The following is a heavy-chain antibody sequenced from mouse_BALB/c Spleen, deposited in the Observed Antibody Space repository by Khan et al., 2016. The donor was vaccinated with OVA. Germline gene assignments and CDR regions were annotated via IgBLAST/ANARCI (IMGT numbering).Heavy chain of an antibody. CDR3: SRSGYGFGAY. Sequence: QVQLQQSGAELVRPGTSVKVSCKASGYAFTNYLIEWVKQRPGQGLEWIGVINPGSGGTNYNEKFKDKATLTADKSSSTAYMQLSSLTSDYSAVYCGSRSGYGFGAYWGPGTLVTVSA. J-gene: IGHJ3*01. CDR2: INPGSGGT. CDR1: GYAFTNYL. D-gene: IGHD3-2*02. V-gene: IGHV1-54*01.